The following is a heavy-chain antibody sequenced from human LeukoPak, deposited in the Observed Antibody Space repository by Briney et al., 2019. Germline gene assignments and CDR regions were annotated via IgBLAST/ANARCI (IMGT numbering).Heavy chain of an antibody. CDR3: AIGHRHYDY. V-gene: IGHV1-69*13. CDR1: GGTFSSYA. CDR2: IIPTFTTA. D-gene: IGHD1-26*01. J-gene: IGHJ4*02. Sequence: ASVKVSCKASGGTFSSYAISWVRQAPGQGLDWMGGIIPTFTTANYAQKFEGRVTVTADESTSTAYMELSSLRSEDTAMYYCAIGHRHYDYWGQGTLVTVSS.